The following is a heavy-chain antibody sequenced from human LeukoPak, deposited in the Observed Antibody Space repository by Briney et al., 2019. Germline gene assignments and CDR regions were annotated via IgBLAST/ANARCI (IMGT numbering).Heavy chain of an antibody. CDR3: AKSSGTYSLWYFDL. V-gene: IGHV3-23*01. Sequence: GGTLRLSCAASGFTSRSYGMSWVRQAPGKGLEWVSAIRGSGGSTYYADSVKGRFTISRDNSKNTLYLQMNSLGAEDTAVYYCAKSSGTYSLWYFDLWGRGTLVTVSS. CDR1: GFTSRSYG. D-gene: IGHD1-26*01. J-gene: IGHJ2*01. CDR2: IRGSGGST.